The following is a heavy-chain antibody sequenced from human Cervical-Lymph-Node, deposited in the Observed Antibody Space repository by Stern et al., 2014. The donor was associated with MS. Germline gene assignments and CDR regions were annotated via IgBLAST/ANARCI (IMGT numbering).Heavy chain of an antibody. D-gene: IGHD5-12*01. CDR2: FDPEDGET. V-gene: IGHV1-24*01. J-gene: IGHJ2*01. CDR3: ATGYDPVVAEALWYLDL. Sequence: VQLVESGTEVKKPGASVKVSCKISGNSLNEISIHWVRQAPGKGLEWMGFFDPEDGETIYAQKFEGRATVTEDTSTDTAYMELSSLRSEDTAIYYCATGYDPVVAEALWYLDLWGRGTLVTVSS. CDR1: GNSLNEIS.